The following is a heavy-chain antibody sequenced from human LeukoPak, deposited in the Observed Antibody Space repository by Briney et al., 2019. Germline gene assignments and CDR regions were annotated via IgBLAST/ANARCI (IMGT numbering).Heavy chain of an antibody. D-gene: IGHD3-10*01. J-gene: IGHJ4*02. Sequence: SETLSLTCTVSGGSISSYYWSWIRQPPGKGLEWIGEINHSGSTNYNPSLKSRVTISVDTSKNQVSLKLSSVTAADTAVYYCARGWFPDYWGQGTLVTVSS. CDR2: INHSGST. CDR1: GGSISSYY. CDR3: ARGWFPDY. V-gene: IGHV4-34*01.